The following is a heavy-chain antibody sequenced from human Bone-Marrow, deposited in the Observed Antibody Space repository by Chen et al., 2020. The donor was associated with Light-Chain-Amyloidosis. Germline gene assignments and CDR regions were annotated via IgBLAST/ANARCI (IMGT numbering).Heavy chain of an antibody. V-gene: IGHV1-24*01. CDR2: FDPEDEEM. CDR3: ATDVDVGDYYETGFNY. Sequence: QVQLVQSGAEVKRPGASVKVSCKVSGDSLTDSAIHWVRQAPGKGPEWVGGFDPEDEEMMYGKKFQGRVRMIEDTSTETAYMELTSLTSEDTAIYYCATDVDVGDYYETGFNYWGQGTLVTVSS. CDR1: GDSLTDSA. D-gene: IGHD3-22*01. J-gene: IGHJ4*02.